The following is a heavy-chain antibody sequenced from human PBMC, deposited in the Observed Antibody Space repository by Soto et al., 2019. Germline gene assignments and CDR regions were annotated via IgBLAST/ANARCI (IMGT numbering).Heavy chain of an antibody. CDR2: IKPDGSAT. V-gene: IGHV3-7*03. D-gene: IGHD6-25*01. J-gene: IGHJ4*02. CDR1: GFTFSASW. CDR3: ARDSGPNTLDY. Sequence: EVQLVESGGGLVQPGGSLRLSCAVSGFTFSASWMTWVSQAPGKGLEWLASIKPDGSATYYVDSVKRRFTISRDNAKNSLYLQLNCLRAEDSATYYCARDSGPNTLDYWGQATLVTVSS.